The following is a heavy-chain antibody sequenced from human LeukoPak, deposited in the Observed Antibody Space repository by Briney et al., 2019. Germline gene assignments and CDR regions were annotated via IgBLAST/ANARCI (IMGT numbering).Heavy chain of an antibody. CDR2: IYYGGST. CDR1: GGSISTYY. Sequence: SETLSLTCTVSGGSISTYYRSWIRQPPGKGLEWIGYIYYGGSTDYNPSLKSRVTISVDTSKNQFSLKLSSVTAADTAVYYCARGRYSSSSDYWGQGTLVTVSS. D-gene: IGHD6-13*01. CDR3: ARGRYSSSSDY. V-gene: IGHV4-59*01. J-gene: IGHJ4*02.